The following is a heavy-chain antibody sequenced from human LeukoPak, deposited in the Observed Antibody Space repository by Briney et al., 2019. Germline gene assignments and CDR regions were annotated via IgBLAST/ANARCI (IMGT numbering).Heavy chain of an antibody. CDR2: INHSGST. D-gene: IGHD4-17*01. CDR3: ARVRDYGDYTG. V-gene: IGHV4-34*01. Sequence: SETLSLTCAVYGGSFGGYYWSWIRQPPGKGLEWIGEINHSGSTNYNPSLKSRVTISVDTSKNQFSLKLSSVTAADTAVYYCARVRDYGDYTGWGQGTLVTVSS. CDR1: GGSFGGYY. J-gene: IGHJ4*02.